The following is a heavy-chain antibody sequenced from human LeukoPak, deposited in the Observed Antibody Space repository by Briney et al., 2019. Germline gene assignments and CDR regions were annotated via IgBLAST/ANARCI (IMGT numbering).Heavy chain of an antibody. CDR1: GYTFTVYF. J-gene: IGHJ4*02. Sequence: ASVKLSCKASGYTFTVYFMRWVRQAPGQGLEWMGWINPNSGGTNYAQKYQGGVTMTRDTSISTAYMELSRLRADDTVVYYGARELNYDSSGYYFDYWGQGTLVTVSS. CDR2: INPNSGGT. D-gene: IGHD3-22*01. V-gene: IGHV1-2*02. CDR3: ARELNYDSSGYYFDY.